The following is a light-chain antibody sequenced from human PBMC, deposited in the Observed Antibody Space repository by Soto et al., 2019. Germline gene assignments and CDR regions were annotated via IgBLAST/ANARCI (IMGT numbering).Light chain of an antibody. J-gene: IGKJ4*01. Sequence: DIQMTQSPSTLSASVGDRVTITCRASESIRTWLAWYQHKPGKAPKFLIYDASTLESGAPSRFSGSGSGTDFSLTISSLQPEDVATYYCQYLNSFPLTFGGGTKVDIK. CDR1: ESIRTW. CDR3: QYLNSFPLT. CDR2: DAS. V-gene: IGKV1-5*01.